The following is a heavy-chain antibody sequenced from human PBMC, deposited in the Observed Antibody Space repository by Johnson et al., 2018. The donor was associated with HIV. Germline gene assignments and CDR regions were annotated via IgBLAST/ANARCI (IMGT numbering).Heavy chain of an antibody. CDR2: IYSGGTT. CDR3: ARDPHIVVVTIIDTTMNAFDI. J-gene: IGHJ3*02. V-gene: IGHV3-66*01. D-gene: IGHD2-21*02. CDR1: GFTVSNNY. Sequence: VQLVESGGGSVQPGGSLRLSCVASGFTVSNNYMSWVRQAPGKGLEWVSVIYSGGTTDYSDSVKGRFTISRDNSKNTVYLQMNSLRVEDTAVYYCARDPHIVVVTIIDTTMNAFDIWGQGTMVTVSS.